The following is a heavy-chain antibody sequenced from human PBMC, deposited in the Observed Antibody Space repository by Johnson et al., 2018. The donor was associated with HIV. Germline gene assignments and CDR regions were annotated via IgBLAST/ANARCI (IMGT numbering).Heavy chain of an antibody. J-gene: IGHJ3*02. CDR2: INTKADGATT. CDR3: ARDLNFQWEHKGQVEGDDAFDI. CDR1: GFTFSKAW. D-gene: IGHD1-26*01. V-gene: IGHV3-15*01. Sequence: VQLVESGGGCAQPGGSLRLSCAVSGFTFSKAWMSWVRQAPGKGLEWVGQINTKADGATTDYAAPVRATPKNSLYLQMNSLRAEDTAVYYCARDLNFQWEHKGQVEGDDAFDIWGQGTMVTVSS.